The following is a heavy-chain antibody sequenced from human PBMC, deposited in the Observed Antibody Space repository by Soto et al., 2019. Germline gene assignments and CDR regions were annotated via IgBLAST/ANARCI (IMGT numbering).Heavy chain of an antibody. CDR2: IYSGGST. CDR3: ARSGIGEVFSWYYYYYMDV. J-gene: IGHJ6*03. V-gene: IGHV3-66*01. D-gene: IGHD6-13*01. Sequence: ESGGGLVQPGGSLRLSCAASGFTVSGNHMSWVRQAPGKGLEWVSVIYSGGSTYYADSVKGRFTIYRDNYKNTLYLHMNSLRGEDTAVYYCARSGIGEVFSWYYYYYMDVWGKGTTVT. CDR1: GFTVSGNH.